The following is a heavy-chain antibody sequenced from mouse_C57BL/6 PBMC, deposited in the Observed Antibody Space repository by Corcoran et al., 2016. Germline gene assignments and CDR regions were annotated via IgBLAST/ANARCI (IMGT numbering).Heavy chain of an antibody. CDR2: INPNNGGT. CDR3: ARSYYGSSYFDAMDY. Sequence: EVQLQQSGPELVKPGASVKISCKASGYTFTDYYMNWVKQSHGKSLEWIGDINPNNGGTSYNQKFKGKATLTVDKSSSTAYMELRSLTSEDSAVYYCARSYYGSSYFDAMDYWGQGTSVTVSS. V-gene: IGHV1-26*01. D-gene: IGHD1-1*01. CDR1: GYTFTDYY. J-gene: IGHJ4*01.